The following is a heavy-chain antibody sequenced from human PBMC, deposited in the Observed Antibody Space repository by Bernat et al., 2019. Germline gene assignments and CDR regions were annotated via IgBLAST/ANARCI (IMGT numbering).Heavy chain of an antibody. CDR3: ARGGDPLELLGGMDV. Sequence: VQLVESGGGLVQPGRSLRLSCAASGFTFSSYAMHWVRQAPGKGLEWVAVISYDGSNKYYADSVKGRFTISRDNSKNTLYLQMNSLRAEDTAVYYCARGGDPLELLGGMDVWGQGTTVTVSS. CDR1: GFTFSSYA. CDR2: ISYDGSNK. V-gene: IGHV3-30-3*01. D-gene: IGHD2-15*01. J-gene: IGHJ6*02.